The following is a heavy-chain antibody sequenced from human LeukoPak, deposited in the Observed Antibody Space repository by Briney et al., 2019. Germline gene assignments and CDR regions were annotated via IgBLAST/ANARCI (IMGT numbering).Heavy chain of an antibody. D-gene: IGHD5-24*01. J-gene: IGHJ4*02. CDR1: GYSISSGFY. Sequence: PSETLSLTCGVSGYSISSGFYWGWIRQPPGKGLQWIGSLYYTGSAEYNPSLKSRLTMSMDKSKNQFSLKLNPVTAADTAVYYWARLWSGYNFDYWGQGTLVTVSS. CDR3: ARLWSGYNFDY. CDR2: LYYTGSA. V-gene: IGHV4-38-2*01.